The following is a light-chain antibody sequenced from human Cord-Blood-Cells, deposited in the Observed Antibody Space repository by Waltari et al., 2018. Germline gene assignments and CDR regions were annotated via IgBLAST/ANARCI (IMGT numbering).Light chain of an antibody. CDR3: CSYAGSSTYVV. V-gene: IGLV2-23*01. CDR2: EGR. Sequence: QSALTQPASVSVSTGQSITISCIGTCSDVVRYTLVYWYQQHHGKAPKLTIYEGRKLPSGVSNRFPGSKSGNTASLTISGLQAEDEADYYCCSYAGSSTYVVFGGGTKLTVL. J-gene: IGLJ2*01. CDR1: CSDVVRYTL.